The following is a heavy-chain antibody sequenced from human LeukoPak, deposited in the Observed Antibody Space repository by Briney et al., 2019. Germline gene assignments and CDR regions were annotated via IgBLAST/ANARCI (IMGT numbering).Heavy chain of an antibody. CDR1: EFTFNNYA. J-gene: IGHJ5*02. CDR3: AKGGSGFCSGASCLFDH. CDR2: IRGNGGST. V-gene: IGHV3-23*01. Sequence: GGSLRLSCAASEFTFNNYAMSWVRQAPGKGLEWVPGIRGNGGSTHYSDSVKGRFAISRDNSKNTLYLQINSLRAEDTAVYYCAKGGSGFCSGASCLFDHWGQGTLVTVSS. D-gene: IGHD2-15*01.